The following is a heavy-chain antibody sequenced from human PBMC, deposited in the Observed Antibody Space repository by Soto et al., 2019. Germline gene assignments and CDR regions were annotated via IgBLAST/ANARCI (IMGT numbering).Heavy chain of an antibody. J-gene: IGHJ6*02. V-gene: IGHV5-10-1*01. CDR1: KYSFTSYW. Sequence: ESLKISSKVSKYSFTSYWISWVRPIPGNGMKWLGSIDPSDSYTNYSPSFQGHVTISADKSISTAYLQWSSLKASDTAMYYCARQGRCSSTSCYSLDYYYYGMDVWGQGNTVTVSS. CDR3: ARQGRCSSTSCYSLDYYYYGMDV. CDR2: IDPSDSYT. D-gene: IGHD2-2*01.